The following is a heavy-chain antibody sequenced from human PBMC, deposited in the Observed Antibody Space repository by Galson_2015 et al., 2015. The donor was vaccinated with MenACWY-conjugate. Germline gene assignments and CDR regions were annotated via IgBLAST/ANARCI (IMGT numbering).Heavy chain of an antibody. CDR3: ARERRFFIGGVPSNW. V-gene: IGHV3-74*01. D-gene: IGHD3-16*01. CDR2: INPDGTST. CDR1: GFTFSTYW. J-gene: IGHJ5*01. Sequence: SLRLSCAASGFTFSTYWMTWVRQAPGKGLEWVSRINPDGTSTTYADSVKGRFTISRDNAKNTLSLQMNSVRAEDTAVYYCARERRFFIGGVPSNW.